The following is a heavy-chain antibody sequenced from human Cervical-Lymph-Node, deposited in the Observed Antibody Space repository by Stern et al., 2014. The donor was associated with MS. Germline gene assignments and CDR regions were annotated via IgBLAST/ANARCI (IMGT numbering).Heavy chain of an antibody. D-gene: IGHD4-17*01. Sequence: VQLGQSGIAVKKAGASVRVSCKASGYTFTSNGISWVRQAPGKGLQWMGWISADSGKTKLEQKFQDRVTLTRDTSTGTAYLDLRSLRPDDMAVYYCARDRDYAFDVWGQGTMVTVS. CDR1: GYTFTSNG. CDR3: ARDRDYAFDV. J-gene: IGHJ3*01. V-gene: IGHV1-18*03. CDR2: ISADSGKT.